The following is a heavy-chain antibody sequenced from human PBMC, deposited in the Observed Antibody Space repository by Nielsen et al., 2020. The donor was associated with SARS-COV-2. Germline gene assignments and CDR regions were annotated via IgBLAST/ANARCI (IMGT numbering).Heavy chain of an antibody. V-gene: IGHV3-23*01. CDR3: AKKRIGSGWSPFDY. CDR2: ISGSGVAA. CDR1: GFTFSAYA. J-gene: IGHJ4*02. Sequence: GGSLRLSCAASGFTFSAYAMSWVRQPPGKGLEWVSAISGSGVAAFYADSVRGRFTISRDNSKNTVNLQMNSLGAEDTAVYYCAKKRIGSGWSPFDYWGQGSLVTVSS. D-gene: IGHD6-19*01.